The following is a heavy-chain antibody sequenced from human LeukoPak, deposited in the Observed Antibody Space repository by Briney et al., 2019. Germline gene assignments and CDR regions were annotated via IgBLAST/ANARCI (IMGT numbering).Heavy chain of an antibody. D-gene: IGHD2-15*01. Sequence: GGSLRLSCAASGFTVSSNYMSWVRQAPGKGLEWVSVIYSGGSTYYADSVKGRFTISRDNSKNTLYLQMNSLRAEDTAVYYCARDPVVAAPNAFDIWGQGTMVTVSS. CDR1: GFTVSSNY. CDR2: IYSGGST. V-gene: IGHV3-66*01. J-gene: IGHJ3*02. CDR3: ARDPVVAAPNAFDI.